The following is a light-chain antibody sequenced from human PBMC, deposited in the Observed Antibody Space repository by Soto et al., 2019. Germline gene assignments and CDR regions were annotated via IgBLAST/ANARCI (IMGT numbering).Light chain of an antibody. Sequence: QSVLAQPPSASGSPGQSVTISCTGTKNDVGFYDFVSWYQHHPGKAPRLIIYEVVQRPSGVPDRFSGSKSGNTASLTVSGLQAEDEADYYCQSYDSSLSASYVFGGGTKVTVL. CDR3: QSYDSSLSASYV. CDR1: KNDVGFYDF. J-gene: IGLJ1*01. V-gene: IGLV2-8*01. CDR2: EVV.